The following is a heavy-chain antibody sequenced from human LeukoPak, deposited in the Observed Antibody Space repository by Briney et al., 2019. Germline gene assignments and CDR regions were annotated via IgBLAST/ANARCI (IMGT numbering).Heavy chain of an antibody. V-gene: IGHV3-21*01. D-gene: IGHD5-18*01. CDR2: ISSTSSYI. CDR1: GFAFSNYS. Sequence: GGSLRLSCAASGFAFSNYSMNWVRQAPGKGLEWVSFISSTSSYIYYADSVKGRFTISRDNAKNSLYLQMNSLRAEDTAVYYCARDESEAALVFVYWGQGTLVTVSS. J-gene: IGHJ4*02. CDR3: ARDESEAALVFVY.